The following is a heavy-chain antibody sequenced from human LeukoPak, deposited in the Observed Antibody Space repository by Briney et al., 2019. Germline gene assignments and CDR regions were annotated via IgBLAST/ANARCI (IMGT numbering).Heavy chain of an antibody. CDR3: ARFSSGWYYFGY. CDR1: GSTFSDYY. D-gene: IGHD6-19*01. Sequence: GGSLRLSCAASGSTFSDYYMSWIRQAPGEGLEWVSYISSRSRHTNYADSVKARFTVSRDNAKNSLYLQMNSLRAEDTAVYYCARFSSGWYYFGYWGQGTLVTVSS. J-gene: IGHJ4*02. CDR2: ISSRSRHT. V-gene: IGHV3-11*03.